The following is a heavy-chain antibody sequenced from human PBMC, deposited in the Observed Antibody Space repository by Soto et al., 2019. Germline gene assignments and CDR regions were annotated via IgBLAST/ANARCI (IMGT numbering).Heavy chain of an antibody. J-gene: IGHJ4*02. Sequence: GESLKISCVASGFMFDSYAMNWVRQAPGKGLELVSYISPGGDRIYYAESLKGRITISRDNASNSLSLQMNILSDEDTAVYYCTKSADSAGWGVDFWGQGTLVTVSS. D-gene: IGHD6-19*01. CDR1: GFMFDSYA. CDR2: ISPGGDRI. V-gene: IGHV3-48*02. CDR3: TKSADSAGWGVDF.